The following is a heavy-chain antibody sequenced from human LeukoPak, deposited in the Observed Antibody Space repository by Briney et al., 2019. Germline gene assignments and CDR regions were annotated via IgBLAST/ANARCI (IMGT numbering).Heavy chain of an antibody. CDR2: IYYSGNT. CDR1: GGSFSGYY. CDR3: ARHFDALDI. Sequence: SETLSLTCTVSGGSFSGYYWSWIRQPPGKGLEWIGFIYYSGNTNYNPSLKSRVAISLATSKNQFSLTLSSVTAADTAVYYCARHFDALDIWGPGTMVTVSS. J-gene: IGHJ3*02. V-gene: IGHV4-59*08.